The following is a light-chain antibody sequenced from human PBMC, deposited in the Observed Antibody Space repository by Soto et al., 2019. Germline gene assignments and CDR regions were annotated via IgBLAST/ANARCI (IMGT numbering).Light chain of an antibody. V-gene: IGKV1-39*01. Sequence: DIQMTQSPSSLSASVGDRVTITCRASQSISSYLHWYQQKPGRAPKLLISVTSSLQSGVPSRFSGSASGTDFTLIISSLQPEDFETYYWQQSYNTPLTFGGGTKVDIK. CDR2: VTS. J-gene: IGKJ4*01. CDR1: QSISSY. CDR3: QQSYNTPLT.